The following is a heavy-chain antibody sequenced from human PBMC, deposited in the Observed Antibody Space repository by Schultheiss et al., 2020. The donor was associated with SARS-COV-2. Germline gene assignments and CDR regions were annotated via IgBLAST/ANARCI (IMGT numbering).Heavy chain of an antibody. Sequence: GGSLRLSCAASGFSVSSNYMSWVRQAPGKGLEWVSSISSSSSYIYYADSVKGRFTISRDNAKNSLYLQMNSLRAEDTAVYYCARDSANYDFWSGYLNWFDPWGQGTLVTVSS. V-gene: IGHV3-21*01. CDR1: GFSVSSNY. CDR3: ARDSANYDFWSGYLNWFDP. J-gene: IGHJ5*02. CDR2: ISSSSSYI. D-gene: IGHD3-3*01.